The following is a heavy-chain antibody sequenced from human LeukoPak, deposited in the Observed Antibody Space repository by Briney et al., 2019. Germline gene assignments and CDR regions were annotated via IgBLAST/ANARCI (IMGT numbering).Heavy chain of an antibody. CDR3: AKGPQLYSGYHPDY. Sequence: GSLRLSCAASGFTFSNNAMTWVRQAPGEGLEWASTITGSDDSTYYADSVKGRFTISRDYSKNTVFLQLNNLRAEDTAMYYCAKGPQLYSGYHPDYWGQGTLVTVSS. CDR2: ITGSDDST. J-gene: IGHJ4*02. V-gene: IGHV3-23*01. D-gene: IGHD3-22*01. CDR1: GFTFSNNA.